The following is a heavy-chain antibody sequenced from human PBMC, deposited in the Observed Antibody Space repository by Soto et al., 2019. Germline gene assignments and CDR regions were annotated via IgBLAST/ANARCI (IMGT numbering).Heavy chain of an antibody. D-gene: IGHD3-10*01. J-gene: IGHJ6*02. V-gene: IGHV1-2*04. Sequence: GASVKVSCKASGYTFTGYYMHWVRQAPGQGLEWMGWINPNSGGTNYAQKFQGWVTMTRDTSISTAYMELSRLRSDDTAVYYCARAKWFGEPRGCHGMDVWGQGTTVTVYS. CDR1: GYTFTGYY. CDR3: ARAKWFGEPRGCHGMDV. CDR2: INPNSGGT.